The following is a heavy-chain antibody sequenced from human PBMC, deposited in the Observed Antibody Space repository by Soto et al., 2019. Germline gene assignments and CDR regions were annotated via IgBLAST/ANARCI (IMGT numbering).Heavy chain of an antibody. V-gene: IGHV4-39*01. D-gene: IGHD1-20*01. CDR3: ATSQKGYNWNYFDH. Sequence: SETLSLTYAVSGASISGSYYYWAWHRQSPGKGPEWIGSVFYTGFTSYNPSLESRVSVSVDTSKSQFSLKLSAVTAADTAVYYCATSQKGYNWNYFDHWGQGALVTVSS. J-gene: IGHJ4*02. CDR1: GASISGSYYY. CDR2: VFYTGFT.